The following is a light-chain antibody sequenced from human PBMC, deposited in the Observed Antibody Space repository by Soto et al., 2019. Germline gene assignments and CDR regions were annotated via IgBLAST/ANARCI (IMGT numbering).Light chain of an antibody. V-gene: IGKV1-9*01. CDR1: QGISSY. CDR3: QQVNSYPFT. Sequence: DIQLTQSPSFLSASVGDRVTITCRASQGISSYLAWYQQKPGKAPKLLIYAASTLQSGVPSRFSGSGSGTEFTITISSLQPEDFATYYCQQVNSYPFTFGPGTKVDIK. CDR2: AAS. J-gene: IGKJ3*01.